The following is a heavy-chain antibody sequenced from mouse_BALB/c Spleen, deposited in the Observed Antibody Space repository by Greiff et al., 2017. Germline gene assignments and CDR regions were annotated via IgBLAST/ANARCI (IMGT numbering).Heavy chain of an antibody. Sequence: EVKLMESGGGLVQPGGSLKLSCAASGFTFSSYTMSWVRQTPEKGLEWVAYISSGSSTIYYADTVKGRFTISRDNPKNTLFLQMTSLRSEDTAMYYCARPGYRYGAWFAYWGQGTLVTVSA. CDR2: ISSGSSTI. V-gene: IGHV5-17*02. D-gene: IGHD2-14*01. CDR1: GFTFSSYT. CDR3: ARPGYRYGAWFAY. J-gene: IGHJ3*01.